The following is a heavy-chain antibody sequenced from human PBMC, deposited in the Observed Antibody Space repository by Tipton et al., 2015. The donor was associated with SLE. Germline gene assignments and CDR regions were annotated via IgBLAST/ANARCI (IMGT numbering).Heavy chain of an antibody. CDR2: IYHSGST. D-gene: IGHD4-23*01. V-gene: IGHV4-39*07. CDR1: GGSISSSRYY. J-gene: IGHJ4*02. CDR3: ARGHLFRLIGWFDGGNDYFDY. Sequence: TLSLTCTVSGGSISSSRYYWGWIRQPPGKGLEWIGSIYHSGSTNYNPSLKSRVTISVDTSKNQFSLKLSSVTAADTAVYYCARGHLFRLIGWFDGGNDYFDYWGQGTLVTVSS.